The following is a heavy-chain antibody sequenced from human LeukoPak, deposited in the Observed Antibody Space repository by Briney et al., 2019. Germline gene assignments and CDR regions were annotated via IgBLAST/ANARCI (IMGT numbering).Heavy chain of an antibody. CDR3: ATGNLGDYGRDAFDI. CDR2: IYYSGST. J-gene: IGHJ3*02. Sequence: PSETLSLTCTVSGGSISSGGYYWSWIRQHPGKGLEWIGYIYYSGSTYYNPSLKSRVTISVDTSKNQFSLKLSSVTAADTAVHYCATGNLGDYGRDAFDIWGQGTMVTVSS. V-gene: IGHV4-31*03. CDR1: GGSISSGGYY. D-gene: IGHD4-17*01.